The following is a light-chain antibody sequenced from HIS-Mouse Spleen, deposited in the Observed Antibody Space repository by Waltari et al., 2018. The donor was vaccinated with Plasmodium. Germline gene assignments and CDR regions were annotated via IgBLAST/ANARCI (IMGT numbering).Light chain of an antibody. CDR1: SSNLGNNY. Sequence: QSVLTQPPSVSAAPGQKVTISCSGSSSNLGNNYVSWYQQLPGTAPKLLIDDNNKQPSGIPDRFSGSKAGTSATLGITGLQTGDEADYDCGTWDSSLSAGVVFGGGTKLTVL. CDR2: DNN. V-gene: IGLV1-51*01. J-gene: IGLJ2*01. CDR3: GTWDSSLSAGVV.